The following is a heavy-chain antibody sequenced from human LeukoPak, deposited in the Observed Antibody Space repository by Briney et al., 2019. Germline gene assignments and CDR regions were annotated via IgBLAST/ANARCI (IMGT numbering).Heavy chain of an antibody. CDR1: GGSISSYY. J-gene: IGHJ5*02. V-gene: IGHV4-34*01. CDR3: ARLRLRGSYPAHWFDP. D-gene: IGHD1-26*01. CDR2: INHSGST. Sequence: SETLSLTCTVSGGSISSYYWSWIRQPPGKGLEWIGEINHSGSTNYNPSLKSRVTISVDTSKNQFSLKPSSVTAADTAVYYCARLRLRGSYPAHWFDPWGQGTLVTVSS.